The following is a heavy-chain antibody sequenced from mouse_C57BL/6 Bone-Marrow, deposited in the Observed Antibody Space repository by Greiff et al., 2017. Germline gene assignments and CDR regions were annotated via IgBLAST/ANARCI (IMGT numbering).Heavy chain of an antibody. J-gene: IGHJ2*01. V-gene: IGHV1-80*01. CDR1: GYAFSSYW. CDR3: APYYYGSSSFDY. D-gene: IGHD1-1*01. CDR2: IYPGDGYT. Sequence: VQLQQSGAELVKPGASVKISCKASGYAFSSYWMNWVKQRPGKGLEWIGQIYPGDGYTNYNGKFKGKATLTADKSSSTAYMQLSSLTSEDSAVYFCAPYYYGSSSFDYWGKGATLTVSS.